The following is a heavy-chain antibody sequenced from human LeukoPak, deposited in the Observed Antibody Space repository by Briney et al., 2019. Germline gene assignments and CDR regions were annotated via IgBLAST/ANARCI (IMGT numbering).Heavy chain of an antibody. J-gene: IGHJ5*02. CDR3: ARLVTTSGPWFDP. CDR2: VNPSGGDT. V-gene: IGHV1-46*01. D-gene: IGHD4-17*01. Sequence: ASVKVSCKASGYTFTSYYMHWVRQAPGQGPEWMGIVNPSGGDTTYAPKFQGGVTMTRDTSTSTVYMELSSLRSEDTAVYYCARLVTTSGPWFDPWGQGTLVTVSS. CDR1: GYTFTSYY.